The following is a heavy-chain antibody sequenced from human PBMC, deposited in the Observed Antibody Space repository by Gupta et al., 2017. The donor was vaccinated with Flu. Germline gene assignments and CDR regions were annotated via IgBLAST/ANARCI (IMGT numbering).Heavy chain of an antibody. D-gene: IGHD3-22*01. Sequence: EVQLVESGGGLVQPGGSLKLSGAASGFTLSGCAMHWVRQAYGKGLEWVGRLRSKANSYATAYSASVNGRFTISRDDSKNTASLQMNSLKTEYTAVYYCTRRSGDASSGYYGYWCQGTLVTVSS. J-gene: IGHJ4*02. CDR1: GFTLSGCA. V-gene: IGHV3-73*02. CDR3: TRRSGDASSGYYGY. CDR2: LRSKANSYAT.